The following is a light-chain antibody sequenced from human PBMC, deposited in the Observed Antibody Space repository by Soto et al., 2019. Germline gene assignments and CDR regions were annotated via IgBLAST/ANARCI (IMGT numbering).Light chain of an antibody. CDR2: VNNDGSH. CDR3: QTWGTGIRV. Sequence: QPVLTQSPSASASLGASVKLTCTLSSGHSSYTIAWHQQQPEKGPRYLMNVNNDGSHSKGDGIPDRFSGSSSGAERYLTISSLQSEDEADYYCQTWGTGIRVFGSGTKVTVL. V-gene: IGLV4-69*02. CDR1: SGHSSYT. J-gene: IGLJ1*01.